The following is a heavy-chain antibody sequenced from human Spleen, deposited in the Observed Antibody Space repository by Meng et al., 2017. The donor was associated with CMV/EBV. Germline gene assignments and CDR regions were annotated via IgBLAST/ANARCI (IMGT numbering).Heavy chain of an antibody. D-gene: IGHD1/OR15-1a*01. V-gene: IGHV3-72*01. J-gene: IGHJ4*02. CDR1: GFTFSDYY. CDR2: TREKTSGYST. Sequence: WGSLRLSCEVSGFTFSDYYMDWVRQAPGKGLEWVARTREKTSGYSTEYAASVRGRFTISRDASKNLLYLQMNSLKVEDTAVYYCTRPGRTTRYFDYWGPGILVTVSS. CDR3: TRPGRTTRYFDY.